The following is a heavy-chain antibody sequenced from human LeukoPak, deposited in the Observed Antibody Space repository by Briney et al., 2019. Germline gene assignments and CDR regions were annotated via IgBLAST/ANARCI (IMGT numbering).Heavy chain of an antibody. CDR3: AREPGYYDSSGFSY. CDR1: GYTFTSYA. CDR2: INAGNGNT. Sequence: GASVKVSCKASGYTFTSYAMHWVRQAPGQRLEWMGWINAGNGNTKYSQKFQGRVTITRDTSASTAYMELSSLRSEDTAVYYCAREPGYYDSSGFSYWGQGTPVTVSS. J-gene: IGHJ4*02. D-gene: IGHD3-22*01. V-gene: IGHV1-3*01.